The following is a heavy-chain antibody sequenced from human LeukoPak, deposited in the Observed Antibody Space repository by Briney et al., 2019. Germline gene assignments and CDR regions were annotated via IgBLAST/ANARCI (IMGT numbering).Heavy chain of an antibody. D-gene: IGHD3-10*01. J-gene: IGHJ4*02. Sequence: GGSRRLSCAASGFTFRNYIVNWFRQAPGQGLEWVSAIGGTDGTTFYAAFVKGRFTISRDNSRNTLYLQMNSLRAEDTAVYYCTKRIDGAGSYYIDFWGQGTVVTVSS. CDR1: GFTFRNYI. CDR2: IGGTDGTT. V-gene: IGHV3-23*01. CDR3: TKRIDGAGSYYIDF.